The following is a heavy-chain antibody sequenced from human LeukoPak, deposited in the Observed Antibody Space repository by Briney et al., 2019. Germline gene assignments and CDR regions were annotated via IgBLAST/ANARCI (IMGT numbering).Heavy chain of an antibody. CDR3: AGRGRSFDY. V-gene: IGHV3-7*03. CDR2: IKQDGSEK. D-gene: IGHD3-16*01. Sequence: GGSLRLSCAASGFIFSNYWMSWVRQAPVKGLEWVANIKQDGSEKNYVDSVKGRLTISRDNAKSSLYLQMNSLRAEDTAIYYCAGRGRSFDYWGQGTLVTVSS. J-gene: IGHJ4*02. CDR1: GFIFSNYW.